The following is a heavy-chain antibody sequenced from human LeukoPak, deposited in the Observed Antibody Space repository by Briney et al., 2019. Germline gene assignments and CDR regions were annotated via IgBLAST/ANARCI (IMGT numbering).Heavy chain of an antibody. J-gene: IGHJ4*02. CDR3: ARTPIYYFDNSGYYN. CDR2: IYSSGST. Sequence: PSETLSLTCTVSGGSINNYYWSWIRQPAGKGLEWIGLIYSSGSTSYNPSLKSRVTMSVDTSKKQFSLRLSSVTAADAAVYYCARTPIYYFDNSGYYNWGQGTLVTVSS. D-gene: IGHD3-22*01. V-gene: IGHV4-4*07. CDR1: GGSINNYY.